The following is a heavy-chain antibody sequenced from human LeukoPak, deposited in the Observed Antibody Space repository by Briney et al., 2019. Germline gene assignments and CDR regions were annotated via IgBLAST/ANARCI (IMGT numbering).Heavy chain of an antibody. V-gene: IGHV4-59*12. Sequence: PSETLSLTCAVYGGSFSSYYWSWIRQPPGKGLEWIGYIYYSGSTNYNPSLKSRVTISVDTSKNQFSLKLSSVTAADTAVYYCARGGTYYYDSSGYYPYCFDYWGQGTLVTVSS. J-gene: IGHJ4*02. CDR2: IYYSGST. CDR1: GGSFSSYY. CDR3: ARGGTYYYDSSGYYPYCFDY. D-gene: IGHD3-22*01.